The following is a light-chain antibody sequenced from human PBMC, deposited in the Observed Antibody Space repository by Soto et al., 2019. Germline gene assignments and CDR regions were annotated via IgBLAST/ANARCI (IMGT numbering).Light chain of an antibody. CDR2: EVH. V-gene: IGLV2-8*01. CDR1: SSDVGGYNY. Sequence: QSALTQPPSASGSPGQSVTISCTGTSSDVGGYNYVSWYQQYPGRAPKLMIYEVHKRPSGVPGRFSGSKSGSTASLTVSGLQPEDDADYYCSSYAGSNNSVFGGGTKLTVL. CDR3: SSYAGSNNSV. J-gene: IGLJ2*01.